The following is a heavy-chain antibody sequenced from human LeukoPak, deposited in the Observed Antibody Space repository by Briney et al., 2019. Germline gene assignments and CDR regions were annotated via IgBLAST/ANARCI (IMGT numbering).Heavy chain of an antibody. CDR1: GYTFTTST. V-gene: IGHV1-3*01. CDR3: AKGYNYGSWRVDY. D-gene: IGHD3-10*01. Sequence: ASVTVSCKASGYTFTTSTMHWVRQVPGQRLEWMGCINAGNDNTEFSERFQDRVTITRDTSASTVYMELSSLTSEDTAVYYCAKGYNYGSWRVDYWGQGTLVTVSS. CDR2: INAGNDNT. J-gene: IGHJ4*02.